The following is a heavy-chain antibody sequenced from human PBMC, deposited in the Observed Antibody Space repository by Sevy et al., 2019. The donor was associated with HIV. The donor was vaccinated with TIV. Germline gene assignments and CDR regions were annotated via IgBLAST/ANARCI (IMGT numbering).Heavy chain of an antibody. Sequence: GGSLRLSCAASGFTFSSYAMHWVRQAPGKGLEWVAVISYDGSNKYYADSGKGRFTISRDNSKNTLYLQMNSLRAEDTAVYYCARVLISNVLRYFDWLFPFDYWGQGTLVTVSS. V-gene: IGHV3-30-3*01. CDR1: GFTFSSYA. D-gene: IGHD3-9*01. J-gene: IGHJ4*02. CDR3: ARVLISNVLRYFDWLFPFDY. CDR2: ISYDGSNK.